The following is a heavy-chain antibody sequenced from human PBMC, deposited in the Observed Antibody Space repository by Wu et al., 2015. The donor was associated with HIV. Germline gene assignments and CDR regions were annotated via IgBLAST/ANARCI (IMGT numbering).Heavy chain of an antibody. Sequence: QVQLVQSGAEVKKPGASVKISCKASGYTFTNYYIHWVRQAPGQRLEWMGLIYPPDGSTSYPQNFQGGVTMTRDTSTSTVYMELTSLRFEDTAIYYCTRGQRLIRGAFDIWGQGTTVIASS. CDR2: IYPPDGST. CDR3: TRGQRLIRGAFDI. CDR1: GYTFTNYY. V-gene: IGHV1-46*03. J-gene: IGHJ3*02. D-gene: IGHD6-25*01.